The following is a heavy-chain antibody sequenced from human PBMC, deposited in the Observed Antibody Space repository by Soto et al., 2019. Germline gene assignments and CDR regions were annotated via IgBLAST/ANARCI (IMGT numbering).Heavy chain of an antibody. CDR3: AREFLEYSSHNSWFDP. V-gene: IGHV1-69*13. D-gene: IGHD3-22*01. CDR1: GCSVSTYS. J-gene: IGHJ5*02. Sequence: ASVKVSCKASGCSVSTYSISWVRQAPGQGLEWMGGIIPILGTTNYAQKLRGRVSISADESTSTVYMELSSLRFEDTATYYCAREFLEYSSHNSWFDPWGQGTLVTVSS. CDR2: IIPILGTT.